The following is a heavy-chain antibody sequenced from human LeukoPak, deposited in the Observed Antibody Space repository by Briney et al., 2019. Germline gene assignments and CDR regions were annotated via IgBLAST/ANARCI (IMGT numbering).Heavy chain of an antibody. CDR3: AKDRDYYLVGFFDY. V-gene: IGHV3-23*01. CDR2: ISGSGVTT. CDR1: GFTFSSYA. D-gene: IGHD3-10*01. J-gene: IGHJ4*02. Sequence: PGGSLRLSCAASGFTFSSYAMSWVRQAPGKGLEWVSAISGSGVTTYYADSVKGRFTISRDNSKNTLYLQMNSLRAEDTALYYCAKDRDYYLVGFFDYWGQGTLVTVS.